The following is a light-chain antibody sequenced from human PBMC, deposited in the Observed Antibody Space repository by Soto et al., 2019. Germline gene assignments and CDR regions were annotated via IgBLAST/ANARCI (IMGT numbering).Light chain of an antibody. J-gene: IGLJ1*01. CDR3: GSWDSSLSAYV. CDR2: DDN. V-gene: IGLV1-51*01. Sequence: QSVMTQPPSVSAAPGQKVTISCSGSSSNIGGNSVSWYQQLPGTAPKLLIYDDNKRPSGIPDRFSGSKSGTSATLGITGFQTGDEADYYCGSWDSSLSAYVFGTGTKATVL. CDR1: SSNIGGNS.